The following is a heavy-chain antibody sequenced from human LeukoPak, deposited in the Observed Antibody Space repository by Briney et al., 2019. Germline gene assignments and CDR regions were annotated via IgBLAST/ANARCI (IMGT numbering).Heavy chain of an antibody. Sequence: GGSLRLSCAASGFTFSSYAMHWVRQAPGKGLEWVAVISYDGSNKYYADSVKGRFAISRDNSKNTLYLQMNSLRAEDTAVYYCAKDRAGSSGELDYWGQGTLVTVSS. CDR3: AKDRAGSSGELDY. D-gene: IGHD6-19*01. J-gene: IGHJ4*02. CDR1: GFTFSSYA. V-gene: IGHV3-30*09. CDR2: ISYDGSNK.